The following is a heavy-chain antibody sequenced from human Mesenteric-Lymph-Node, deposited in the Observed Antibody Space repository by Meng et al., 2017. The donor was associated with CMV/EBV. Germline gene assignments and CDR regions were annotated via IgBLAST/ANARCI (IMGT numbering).Heavy chain of an antibody. V-gene: IGHV4-59*01. J-gene: IGHJ6*02. Sequence: GSLRLSCTVSGGSISSYYWSWIRQPPGKGLEWIGYIYYSGSTNYNPSIKSRVTISVDMSKNQFSLRLSAVTAADTAVYYCARDSSRGYGMDVWGQGTTVTVSS. CDR2: IYYSGST. CDR1: GGSISSYY. D-gene: IGHD6-13*01. CDR3: ARDSSRGYGMDV.